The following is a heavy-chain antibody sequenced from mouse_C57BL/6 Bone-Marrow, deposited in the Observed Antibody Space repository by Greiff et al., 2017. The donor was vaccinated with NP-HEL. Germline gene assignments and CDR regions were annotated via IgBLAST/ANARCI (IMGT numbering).Heavy chain of an antibody. V-gene: IGHV5-17*01. J-gene: IGHJ1*03. D-gene: IGHD1-1*01. CDR1: GFTFSDYG. CDR2: ISSGSSTI. Sequence: EVKLMESGAGLVKPGGSLKLSCAASGFTFSDYGMHWVRQAPEKGLEWVAYISSGSSTIYYADTVKGRFTISRDNAKYTLFLQMTSLRSEDSAMYYCAGTDYYGSSWNWYLDVWGTGTTVTVSS. CDR3: AGTDYYGSSWNWYLDV.